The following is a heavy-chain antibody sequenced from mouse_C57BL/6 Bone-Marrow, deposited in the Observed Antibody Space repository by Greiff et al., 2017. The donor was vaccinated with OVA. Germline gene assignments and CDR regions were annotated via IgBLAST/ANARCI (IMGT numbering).Heavy chain of an antibody. Sequence: VKLMESGPELVKPGASVKISCKASGYTFTDYYINWVKQRPGQGLEWIGWIFPGSGSTYYNEKFKGKATLTVDKSSSTAYMLLSSLTSEDSAVCFCARYWFFDYWGQGTTLTVSS. V-gene: IGHV1-75*01. CDR3: ARYWFFDY. CDR2: IFPGSGST. J-gene: IGHJ2*01. CDR1: GYTFTDYY. D-gene: IGHD2-2*01.